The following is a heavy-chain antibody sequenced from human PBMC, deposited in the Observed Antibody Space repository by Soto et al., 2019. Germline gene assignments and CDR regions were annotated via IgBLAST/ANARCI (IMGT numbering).Heavy chain of an antibody. CDR2: IGPETGAT. J-gene: IGHJ4*02. CDR3: GRGRSGQIVVFY. V-gene: IGHV1-2*02. CDR1: GYTFTGHY. D-gene: IGHD1-26*01. Sequence: QVQLVQSGAEVKKPGASVKVSCKASGYTFTGHYIHWVRQAPEQGPEWMGEIGPETGATRYAQKFQGRVTMTRDMSITTVYMELNNLSPDDTAVYYCGRGRSGQIVVFYWGQGTPVTISS.